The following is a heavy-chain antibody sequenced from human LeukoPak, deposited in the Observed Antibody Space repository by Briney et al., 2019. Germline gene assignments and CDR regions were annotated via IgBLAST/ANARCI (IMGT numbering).Heavy chain of an antibody. CDR2: ISSSGSTI. V-gene: IGHV3-11*04. CDR3: AREKYYYDSSGYQDY. Sequence: GGSLRLSCAASGFTFSDYYMSWIRQAPGKGLEWVSYISSSGSTIYYADSVKGRFTISRDNAKNSLYLQMNGLRAEDTAVYYCAREKYYYDSSGYQDYWGQGTLVTVSS. J-gene: IGHJ4*02. CDR1: GFTFSDYY. D-gene: IGHD3-22*01.